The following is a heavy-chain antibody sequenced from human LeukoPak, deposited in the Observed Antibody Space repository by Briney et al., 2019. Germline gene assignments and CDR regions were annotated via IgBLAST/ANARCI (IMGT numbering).Heavy chain of an antibody. V-gene: IGHV1-2*02. Sequence: ASVKVSFKASGYTFTVYYMHWVRQAPGQGLEWMGWINPNSGGTNYAQKFQGRVTMTRDTSISTAYMELSRLRSDDTAVYYCARSLAARTKGSPLDYWGQGTLVTVSS. CDR1: GYTFTVYY. D-gene: IGHD6-6*01. CDR3: ARSLAARTKGSPLDY. J-gene: IGHJ4*02. CDR2: INPNSGGT.